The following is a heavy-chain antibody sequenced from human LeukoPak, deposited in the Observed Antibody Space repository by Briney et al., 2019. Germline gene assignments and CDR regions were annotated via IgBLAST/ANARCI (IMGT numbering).Heavy chain of an antibody. Sequence: GRSLRLSXAASGFTFDDYAMHWVRQAPGKGLEWVSGISWNSGSICYADSVKGRFTISRDNAKNSLYLQMNSLRAEDMALYYCAKDSGGGDYYYYYMDVWGKGTTVTVSS. D-gene: IGHD3-10*01. V-gene: IGHV3-9*03. CDR1: GFTFDDYA. CDR2: ISWNSGSI. CDR3: AKDSGGGDYYYYYMDV. J-gene: IGHJ6*03.